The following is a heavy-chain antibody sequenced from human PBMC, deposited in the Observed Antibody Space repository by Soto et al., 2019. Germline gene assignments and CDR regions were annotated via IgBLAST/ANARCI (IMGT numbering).Heavy chain of an antibody. CDR3: ARLVGVAIFP. CDR1: GGSISSGHYP. CDR2: IYPGGNT. D-gene: IGHD2-21*01. V-gene: IGHV4-30-2*01. Sequence: SETLSLTCAVSGGSISSGHYPWTWIRQPPGKGLEWIGFIYPGGNTYYSPSLKSRVTIALDTSKSLVSLRLNSVTAADTAVYYCARLVGVAIFPWGQGTLVTVSS. J-gene: IGHJ4*02.